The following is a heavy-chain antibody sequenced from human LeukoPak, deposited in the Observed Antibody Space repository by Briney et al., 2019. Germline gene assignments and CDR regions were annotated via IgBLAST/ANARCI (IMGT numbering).Heavy chain of an antibody. V-gene: IGHV4-30-4*08. CDR3: ARGRGSGTLAFSFDY. CDR1: GGSISSGDHY. D-gene: IGHD1-7*01. J-gene: IGHJ4*02. Sequence: SEILSLTCTVSGGSISSGDHYWSWIRQPPGKGLEWVGYIYNSGATYSNPSLKSRATISVDTSKNQFSQKMTSVTAAAAAAYCRARGRGSGTLAFSFDYRGQGTLVTVSS. CDR2: IYNSGAT.